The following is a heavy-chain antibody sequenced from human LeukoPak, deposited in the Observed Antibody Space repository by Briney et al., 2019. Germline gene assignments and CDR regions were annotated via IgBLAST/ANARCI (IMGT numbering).Heavy chain of an antibody. Sequence: AETLSLTCTVSSGSISTSNYYWGWVRQPPGKALEWIGNIFYSGSTYYSPSLKSRVTISLDTSRNQFSLQLNSVTPEDTAVYYCARVGGSRPSGYFDYWGQGTLVTVSS. CDR1: SGSISTSNYY. CDR2: IFYSGST. CDR3: ARVGGSRPSGYFDY. V-gene: IGHV4-39*07. J-gene: IGHJ4*02. D-gene: IGHD1-26*01.